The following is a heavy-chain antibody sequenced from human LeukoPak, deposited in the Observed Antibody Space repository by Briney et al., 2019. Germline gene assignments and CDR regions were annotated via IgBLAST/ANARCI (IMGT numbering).Heavy chain of an antibody. Sequence: ASVKVSCKASGGTFSSYAISWVRQAPGQGLEWMGGIIPIFGTANYAQKFQGRVTISADESTSTAYMELSSLRSEDTAVYYCARDWYYYVSSGFYYALRYWGQGTLVTVSS. D-gene: IGHD3-22*01. CDR2: IIPIFGTA. CDR3: ARDWYYYVSSGFYYALRY. J-gene: IGHJ4*02. V-gene: IGHV1-69*13. CDR1: GGTFSSYA.